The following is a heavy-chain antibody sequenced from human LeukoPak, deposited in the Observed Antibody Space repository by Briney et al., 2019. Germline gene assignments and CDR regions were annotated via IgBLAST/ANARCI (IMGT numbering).Heavy chain of an antibody. Sequence: SETLSLTCTVSGGYISSYYWSWIRQPAGKGLEWIGRIYTSGSTNYNPSLKSRVTISVDKSKNQFSLKLSSVTAADTAVYYCARDGINGDYVPVAFDIWGQGTMVTVSS. V-gene: IGHV4-4*07. J-gene: IGHJ3*02. D-gene: IGHD4-17*01. CDR3: ARDGINGDYVPVAFDI. CDR2: IYTSGST. CDR1: GGYISSYY.